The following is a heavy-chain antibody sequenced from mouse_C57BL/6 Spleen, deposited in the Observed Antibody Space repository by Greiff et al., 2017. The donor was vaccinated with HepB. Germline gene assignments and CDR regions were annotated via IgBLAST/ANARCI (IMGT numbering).Heavy chain of an antibody. Sequence: EVQGVESGGGLVKPGGSLKLSCAASGFTFSDYGMHWVRQAPEKGLEWVAYISSGSSTIYYADTVKGRFTISRDNAKNTLFLQMTSLRSEDTAMYYCAKGLFYGPYAMDYWGQGTSVTVSS. CDR1: GFTFSDYG. V-gene: IGHV5-17*01. J-gene: IGHJ4*01. D-gene: IGHD2-1*01. CDR3: AKGLFYGPYAMDY. CDR2: ISSGSSTI.